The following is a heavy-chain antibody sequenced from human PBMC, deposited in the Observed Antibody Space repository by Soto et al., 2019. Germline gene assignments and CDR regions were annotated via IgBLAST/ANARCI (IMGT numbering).Heavy chain of an antibody. CDR1: GGSISSYY. CDR2: IYTSGST. J-gene: IGHJ5*02. CDR3: ARHPLGGSGPRSWFDP. V-gene: IGHV4-4*07. Sequence: QVQLQESGPGLVKPSETLSLTCTVSGGSISSYYWSWIRQPAGKGLEWIGRIYTSGSTHYNPSLKSRVTMSVDTSKNQFSLKLSSVTAADTAVYYCARHPLGGSGPRSWFDPWGQGTLVTVSS. D-gene: IGHD3-10*01.